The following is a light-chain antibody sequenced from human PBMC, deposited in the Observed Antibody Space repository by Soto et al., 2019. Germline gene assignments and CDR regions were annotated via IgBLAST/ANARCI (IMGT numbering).Light chain of an antibody. V-gene: IGKV3-15*01. CDR1: QSVSSN. CDR2: GAS. CDR3: QQYNNWPPMYT. J-gene: IGKJ2*01. Sequence: EIVMTQSPATLSVSPGERATLSCRASQSVSSNLAWYQQKPGQAPRLLIYGASTRATGITARFSGSGSGTEFTLTISSLQSEDFAVYYCQQYNNWPPMYTLGQGTKLEIK.